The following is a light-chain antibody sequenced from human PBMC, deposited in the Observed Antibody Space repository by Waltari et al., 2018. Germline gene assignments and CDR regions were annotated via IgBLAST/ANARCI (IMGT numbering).Light chain of an antibody. Sequence: EIVLTQSPGTLSVSPGETATLSCRASQAVSNYLGWYQQKPGQPPRLLINDASNRAPGVPDRFSGSGSGTDFTLTISSLEPEDFGVYYCQQRVSWPVTFGQGTKLEIK. CDR1: QAVSNY. CDR3: QQRVSWPVT. J-gene: IGKJ2*01. CDR2: DAS. V-gene: IGKV3-11*01.